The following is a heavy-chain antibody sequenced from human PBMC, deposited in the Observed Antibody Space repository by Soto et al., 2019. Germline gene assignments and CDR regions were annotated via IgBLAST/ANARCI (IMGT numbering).Heavy chain of an antibody. D-gene: IGHD3-3*01. Sequence: SVKVSCKASGYTFTSYYINWVRQATGQGLEWMGWMNPNSGNTGYAQKFQGRVTMTRNTSISTAYMELSSLRSEDTAVYYCARIITYYDFWSGYGTAFDIWGQGTMVTVSS. CDR1: GYTFTSYY. CDR2: MNPNSGNT. J-gene: IGHJ3*02. V-gene: IGHV1-8*01. CDR3: ARIITYYDFWSGYGTAFDI.